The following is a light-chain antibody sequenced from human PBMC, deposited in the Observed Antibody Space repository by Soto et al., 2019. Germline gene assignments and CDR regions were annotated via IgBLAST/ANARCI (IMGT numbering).Light chain of an antibody. J-gene: IGKJ2*01. CDR1: QSVSSSY. Sequence: EIVLTQSPGTLSFSPGERATLSCRASQSVSSSYLAWYQQKPGQAPRLLIYGAASRASGIPDRFSGSGSGTDFTLTVSRLEPEDFAVYYCQQYAISPYTFGQGTKLEIK. CDR3: QQYAISPYT. V-gene: IGKV3-20*01. CDR2: GAA.